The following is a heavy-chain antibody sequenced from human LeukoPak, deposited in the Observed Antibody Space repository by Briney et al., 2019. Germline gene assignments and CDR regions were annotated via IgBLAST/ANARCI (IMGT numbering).Heavy chain of an antibody. CDR3: ARARSNVFDI. CDR2: ISSSGGTS. Sequence: GGSLRLSCAASGFTFSGYEMNWVRQAPGEGLDWVSYISSSGGTSHYADSVKGRFTMSRDNAENSLYLQMNSLRAEDTAVYYCARARSNVFDIWGQGTLVTVS. D-gene: IGHD5/OR15-5a*01. CDR1: GFTFSGYE. V-gene: IGHV3-48*03. J-gene: IGHJ3*02.